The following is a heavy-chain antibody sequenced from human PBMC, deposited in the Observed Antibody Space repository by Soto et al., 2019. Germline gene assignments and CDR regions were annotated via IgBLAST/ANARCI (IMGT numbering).Heavy chain of an antibody. CDR3: ARAGSSSLIFDY. J-gene: IGHJ4*02. D-gene: IGHD6-6*01. CDR2: IYYSGST. Sequence: SETLSLTCTVSGGSISSYYWSWIRQPPGKGLEWIGYIYYSGSTNYNPSLKSRVTISVDTSKNQLSLKLSTVTAADTAVYYCARAGSSSLIFDYWGQGTLVTVSS. V-gene: IGHV4-59*01. CDR1: GGSISSYY.